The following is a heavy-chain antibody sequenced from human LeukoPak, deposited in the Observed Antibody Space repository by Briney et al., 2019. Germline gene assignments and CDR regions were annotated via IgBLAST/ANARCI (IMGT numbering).Heavy chain of an antibody. CDR1: GYTFTSYD. Sequence: GASVKVSCKASGYTFTSYDINWVRQATGQGLEWMGWMNPNSGNTGYAQKFQGRVTITRNTSISTAYMELSSLRSEDTAVYYCARTQSIRGAEADYWGQGTLVTVSS. V-gene: IGHV1-8*03. CDR2: MNPNSGNT. CDR3: ARTQSIRGAEADY. J-gene: IGHJ4*02. D-gene: IGHD3-10*01.